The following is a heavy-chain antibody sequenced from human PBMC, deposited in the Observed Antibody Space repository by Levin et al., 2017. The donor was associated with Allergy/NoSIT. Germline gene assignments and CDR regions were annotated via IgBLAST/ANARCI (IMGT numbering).Heavy chain of an antibody. V-gene: IGHV3-33*01. J-gene: IGHJ3*02. CDR2: IWYDGSNK. CDR1: GYTFSSHG. D-gene: IGHD3-10*01. Sequence: LSLTCAASGYTFSSHGMHWVRQAPGKGLEWVAVIWYDGSNKYYVDSVKGRFTISRDNSKNTLYLQMNSLRVEDTAVYYCARWFGDLNAFDIWGQGTMVTVSS. CDR3: ARWFGDLNAFDI.